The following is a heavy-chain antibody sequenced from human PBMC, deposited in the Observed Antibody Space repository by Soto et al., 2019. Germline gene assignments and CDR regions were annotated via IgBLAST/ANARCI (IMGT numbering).Heavy chain of an antibody. D-gene: IGHD3-22*01. J-gene: IGHJ4*02. V-gene: IGHV3-30-3*01. CDR2: ISYDGSNK. CDR1: GFTFSSYA. Sequence: GGSLRLSCAASGFTFSSYAMHWVRQAPGQGLEWVAVISYDGSNKYYADSVKGRFTLSRDNSKNTLYLQMNSLRAEDTAVYYCARATGIGITMIVVVTDFDYWGQGTLVTSPQ. CDR3: ARATGIGITMIVVVTDFDY.